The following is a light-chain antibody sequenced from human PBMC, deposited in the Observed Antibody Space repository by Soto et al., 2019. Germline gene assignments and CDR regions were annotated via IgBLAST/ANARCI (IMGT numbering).Light chain of an antibody. J-gene: IGKJ2*01. V-gene: IGKV3-15*01. CDR1: QSIRSN. CDR3: QQYNNWPPYT. CDR2: GAS. Sequence: EIVMTQSPATLTVSPGGRATLSCRASQSIRSNLAWYQQRPGQAPRLLIYGASTRATGIPARFSGSGSGTEFTLTISSLQSEDFEVYYCQQYNNWPPYTFGQGTKLEIQ.